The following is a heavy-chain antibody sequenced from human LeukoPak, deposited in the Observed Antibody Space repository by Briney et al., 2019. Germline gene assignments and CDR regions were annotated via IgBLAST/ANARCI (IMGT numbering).Heavy chain of an antibody. CDR2: IKQDGSEK. Sequence: GSLRLSCAASGFTFSSYWMSWVRQAPGKGLEWVANIKQDGSEKYYVDSVKGRFTISRDNAKNSLYLQMNSLRAEDMALYYCAKGVEMASITYFDYWGQGTLVTVSS. CDR1: GFTFSSYW. J-gene: IGHJ4*02. V-gene: IGHV3-7*03. CDR3: AKGVEMASITYFDY. D-gene: IGHD5-24*01.